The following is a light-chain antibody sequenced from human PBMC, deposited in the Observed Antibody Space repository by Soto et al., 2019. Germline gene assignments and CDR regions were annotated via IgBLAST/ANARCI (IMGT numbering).Light chain of an antibody. CDR2: EGS. V-gene: IGLV2-23*03. CDR1: SRDVGSYNL. Sequence: QSVLTQPASVSGSPGQSITISCTGTSRDVGSYNLVSWYQQHPGKAPKLMIYEGSKRPSGVSNRFSGSKSGNTASLTISGLQAEDEADYYCCSYAGSSTFVVFGTGTKVTVL. J-gene: IGLJ1*01. CDR3: CSYAGSSTFVV.